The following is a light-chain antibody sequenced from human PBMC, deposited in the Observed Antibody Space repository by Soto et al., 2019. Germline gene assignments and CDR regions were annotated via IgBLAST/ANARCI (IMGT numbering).Light chain of an antibody. Sequence: DFQMTKFPSTLAAPVRDRVTITCRASQTIDSWLAWYQQRPGKPPNLLIYKASTLASGVPSRFSGSGSGTEFTLTINSLQPDDFAPYYCQQYHSYSGTFGQGTKVDIK. J-gene: IGKJ1*01. V-gene: IGKV1-5*03. CDR3: QQYHSYSGT. CDR1: QTIDSW. CDR2: KAS.